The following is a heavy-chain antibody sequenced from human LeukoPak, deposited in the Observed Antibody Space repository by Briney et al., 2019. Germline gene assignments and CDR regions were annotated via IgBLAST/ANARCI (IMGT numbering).Heavy chain of an antibody. V-gene: IGHV3-33*01. CDR3: ARAFWAYDSSWSGGF. J-gene: IGHJ4*02. D-gene: IGHD3-22*01. Sequence: QTGGSLRLSCAASGFTFSSYGMPWVRQAPGKGLEWVAVIWYDGSNKYYADSVKGRFTISRDNSKNTLYLQMNRLRVDDTAMYYCARAFWAYDSSWSGGFWGQGTLVTVSS. CDR1: GFTFSSYG. CDR2: IWYDGSNK.